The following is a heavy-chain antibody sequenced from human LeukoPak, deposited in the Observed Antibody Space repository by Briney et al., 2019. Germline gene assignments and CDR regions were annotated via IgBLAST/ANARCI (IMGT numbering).Heavy chain of an antibody. CDR3: VKTLVGATIEDY. V-gene: IGHV3-64D*06. Sequence: SGGSLRLSCSASGFTFSNHAMYWVRQAPGKGLEYVSSITSTGGSAWYVDSVKGRFTISRDNSKNTLYLQVSSLRAEDTAVYYCVKTLVGATIEDYWGQGTLVTVSS. CDR2: ITSTGGSA. J-gene: IGHJ4*02. CDR1: GFTFSNHA. D-gene: IGHD1-26*01.